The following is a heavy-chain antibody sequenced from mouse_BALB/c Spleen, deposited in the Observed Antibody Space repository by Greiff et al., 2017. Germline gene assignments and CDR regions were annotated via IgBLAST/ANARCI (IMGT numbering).Heavy chain of an antibody. J-gene: IGHJ3*01. CDR3: ARGGMISWFAY. V-gene: IGHV5-6-5*01. CDR2: ISSGGST. Sequence: DVKLVESGGGLVKPGGSLKLSCAASGFTFSSYAMSWVRQTPEKRLEWVASISSGGSTYYPDSVKGRFTISRDNARNILYLQMSSLRSEDTAMYYCARGGMISWFAYWGQGTLVTVSA. CDR1: GFTFSSYA. D-gene: IGHD2-4*01.